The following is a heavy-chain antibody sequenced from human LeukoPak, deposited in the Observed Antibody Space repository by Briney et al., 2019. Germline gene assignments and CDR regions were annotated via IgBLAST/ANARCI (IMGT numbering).Heavy chain of an antibody. CDR1: GFTFSDYY. CDR2: ISYDGSNK. V-gene: IGHV3-30*03. CDR3: ATDYSQGYFDY. Sequence: GGSLRLSCAASGFTFSDYYMSWIRQAPGKGLEWVAVISYDGSNKYYADSVKGRFTISRDNSKSTLYLQMNSLRAEDTAVYYCATDYSQGYFDYWGQGTLVTVSS. D-gene: IGHD4-11*01. J-gene: IGHJ4*02.